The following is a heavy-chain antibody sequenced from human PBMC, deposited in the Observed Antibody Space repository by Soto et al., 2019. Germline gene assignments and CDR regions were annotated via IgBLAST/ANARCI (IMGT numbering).Heavy chain of an antibody. V-gene: IGHV5-51*01. D-gene: IGHD1-1*01. CDR3: ERHTVKLERYYGMDV. Sequence: PGESLKISCKGSGYSFTSYWIGWVRQMPGKGLEWMGIIYPGDSDTRYSPSFQGQVTISADKSISTAYLQWSSLKASDTAMYYCERHTVKLERYYGMDVWGQGTTVNVSS. CDR1: GYSFTSYW. J-gene: IGHJ6*02. CDR2: IYPGDSDT.